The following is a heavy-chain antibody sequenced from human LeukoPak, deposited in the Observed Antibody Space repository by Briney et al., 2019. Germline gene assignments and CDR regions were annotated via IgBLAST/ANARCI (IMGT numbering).Heavy chain of an antibody. Sequence: GGSLRLSCAVSGVPFNNTWMSWVRQAPGKGLEWVGRIKGKSAGGTTDYAAPVKGRFTILKDDSENTLYLQMNSLTTEDTAVYYCTWLYSDAFNIWGQGTMVTVSS. D-gene: IGHD2-15*01. CDR1: GVPFNNTW. J-gene: IGHJ3*02. CDR3: TWLYSDAFNI. CDR2: IKGKSAGGTT. V-gene: IGHV3-15*01.